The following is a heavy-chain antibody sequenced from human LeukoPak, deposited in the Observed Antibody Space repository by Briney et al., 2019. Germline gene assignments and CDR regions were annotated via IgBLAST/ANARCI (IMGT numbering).Heavy chain of an antibody. J-gene: IGHJ5*01. CDR3: ARGRYSYGWNDS. Sequence: NPSETLSLTCTVSGGSIGTSAYYWNWIRQHPGKGLERIGFISDSGSTLYNPSLKSRVTISSDTSKNQFSLKLTSVTAADMAVYYCARGRYSYGWNDSWGQGTLVTVSS. D-gene: IGHD3-16*02. V-gene: IGHV4-31*03. CDR1: GGSIGTSAYY. CDR2: ISDSGST.